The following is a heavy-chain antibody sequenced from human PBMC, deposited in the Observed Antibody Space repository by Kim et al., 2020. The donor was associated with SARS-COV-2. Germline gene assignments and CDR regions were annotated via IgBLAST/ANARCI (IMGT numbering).Heavy chain of an antibody. V-gene: IGHV4-59*01. CDR3: AREGRDGYNLGAFDI. J-gene: IGHJ3*02. Sequence: PSLKSRVTISVDTSKNQFSLKLSSVTAADTAVYYCAREGRDGYNLGAFDIWGQGTMVTVSS. D-gene: IGHD5-12*01.